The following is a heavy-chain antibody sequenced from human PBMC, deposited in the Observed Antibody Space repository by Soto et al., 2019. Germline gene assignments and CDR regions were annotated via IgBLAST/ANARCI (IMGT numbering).Heavy chain of an antibody. J-gene: IGHJ5*02. CDR2: ISGDGRGT. D-gene: IGHD2-2*01. CDR3: ARQLISSSSWFDP. CDR1: GFTFSSYW. Sequence: EVQLVESGGGLVQPGGSLRLSCAASGFTFSSYWMHWVRQAPGKGLVWVSRISGDGRGTNYADSVKGRCTISRDNAKNTLYLQMNSLRADDTAVYYCARQLISSSSWFDPWGQGTLVTVSS. V-gene: IGHV3-74*01.